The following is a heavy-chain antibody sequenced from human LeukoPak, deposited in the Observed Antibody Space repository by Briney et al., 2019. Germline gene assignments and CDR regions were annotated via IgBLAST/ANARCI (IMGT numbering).Heavy chain of an antibody. V-gene: IGHV1-69*13. J-gene: IGHJ6*02. D-gene: IGHD6-13*01. CDR1: GGTFSSYA. CDR2: IIPIFGTA. CDR3: ASLAAAGRYGMDV. Sequence: SVKVSCKASGGTFSSYAIGWVRQAPGQGLEWMGGIIPIFGTANYAQKFQGRVTITADESTSTAYMELSSLRSEDTAVYYCASLAAAGRYGMDVWGQGTTVTVSS.